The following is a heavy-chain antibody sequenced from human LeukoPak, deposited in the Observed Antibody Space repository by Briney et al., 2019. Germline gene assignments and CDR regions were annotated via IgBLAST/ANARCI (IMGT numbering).Heavy chain of an antibody. CDR1: GYTFTSYG. J-gene: IGHJ6*02. CDR2: ISAYNGNT. D-gene: IGHD2-2*01. V-gene: IGHV1-18*01. CDR3: ARGGVVVPAALSHGMDV. Sequence: ASVKVSCKASGYTFTSYGISWVRQAPGQGLEWMGWISAYNGNTNYAQKLQGRVTMTTDTSTSTAYMELRSLRSGDTAVYYCARGGVVVPAALSHGMDVWGQGTTVTVSS.